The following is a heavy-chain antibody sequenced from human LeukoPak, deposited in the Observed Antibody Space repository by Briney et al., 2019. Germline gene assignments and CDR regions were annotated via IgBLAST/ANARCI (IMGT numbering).Heavy chain of an antibody. J-gene: IGHJ4*02. V-gene: IGHV4-59*01. D-gene: IGHD3-22*01. CDR1: GGSIISYY. CDR3: ARDAPYDYDSSGNQVRILDY. Sequence: SETLSLTCTVSGGSIISYYWSWIGQPPGKGLEWIGYIYYGGSTNYNPSLKSRVTISVDTSKNQFSLKLSSVTAADTAVYYCARDAPYDYDSSGNQVRILDYSGQGTLVTVSS. CDR2: IYYGGST.